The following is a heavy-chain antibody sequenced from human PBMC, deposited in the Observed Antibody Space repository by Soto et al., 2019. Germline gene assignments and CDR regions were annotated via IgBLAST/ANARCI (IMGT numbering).Heavy chain of an antibody. V-gene: IGHV3-9*01. CDR3: AKGRSYDSSGYPLFDY. J-gene: IGHJ4*02. CDR2: ISWNSGSI. CDR1: GFTFDDYA. D-gene: IGHD3-22*01. Sequence: LRLSCAASGFTFDDYAMHWVRQAPGKGLEWVSGISWNSGSIGYADSVKGRFTISRDNAKNSLYLQMNSLRAEDTALYYCAKGRSYDSSGYPLFDYWGQGTLVTVSS.